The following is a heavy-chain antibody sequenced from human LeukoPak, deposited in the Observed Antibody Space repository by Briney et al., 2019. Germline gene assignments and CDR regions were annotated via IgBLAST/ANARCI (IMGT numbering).Heavy chain of an antibody. J-gene: IGHJ4*02. D-gene: IGHD1-14*01. Sequence: SETLSLTCTVSGGSISSYYWSWIRQPPGKGLEWIGYIYYSGSTNYNPSLKSRVTISVDTSKNQFSLKLSSVTAADTAVYYCAGHLTGDYFDHWGQGTLVTVSS. CDR1: GGSISSYY. V-gene: IGHV4-59*08. CDR3: AGHLTGDYFDH. CDR2: IYYSGST.